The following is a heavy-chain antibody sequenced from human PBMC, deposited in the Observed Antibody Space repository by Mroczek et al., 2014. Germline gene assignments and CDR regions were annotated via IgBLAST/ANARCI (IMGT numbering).Heavy chain of an antibody. CDR3: AKGVVAAAYWFDP. D-gene: IGHD6-13*01. V-gene: IGHV3-30*18. CDR2: ISYDGSNK. J-gene: IGHJ5*02. CDR1: GFTFSSYG. Sequence: VQLVETGGGVVQPGRSLRLSCAASGFTFSSYGMHWVRQAPGKGLEWVAVISYDGSNKYYADSVKGRFTISRDNSKNTLYLQMNSLRAEDTAVYYCAKGVVAAAYWFDPWGQGTLVTVSS.